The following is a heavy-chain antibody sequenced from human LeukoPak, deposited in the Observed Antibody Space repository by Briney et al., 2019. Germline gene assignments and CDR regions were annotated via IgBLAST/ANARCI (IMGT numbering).Heavy chain of an antibody. J-gene: IGHJ4*02. V-gene: IGHV3-48*03. CDR2: ISSSGSTI. CDR3: AWDSYGTFPSY. D-gene: IGHD5-18*01. CDR1: GLTCSGWE. Sequence: GGSLRLSCAASGLTCSGWEVSWVRWAPGKGLKWVSYISSSGSTIYYADSVKGRFTISRDNAKNSLYLQMNSLRAEDTAVYYCAWDSYGTFPSYWGQGTLVTVSS.